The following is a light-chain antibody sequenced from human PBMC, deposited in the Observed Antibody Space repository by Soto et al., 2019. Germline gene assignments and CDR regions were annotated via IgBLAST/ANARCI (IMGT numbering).Light chain of an antibody. CDR1: SSNIGNNA. CDR2: YDD. V-gene: IGLV1-36*01. CDR3: AAWDYSLNGPFV. Sequence: QSVLTQPPSVSEAPRQRVTISCSGSSSNIGNNAVNWYQQLPGKAPKLLIYYDDLLPSGVSDRFSGSKSGTSASLAISWLQSEDEADYYCAAWDYSLNGPFVFGTGTKVTVL. J-gene: IGLJ1*01.